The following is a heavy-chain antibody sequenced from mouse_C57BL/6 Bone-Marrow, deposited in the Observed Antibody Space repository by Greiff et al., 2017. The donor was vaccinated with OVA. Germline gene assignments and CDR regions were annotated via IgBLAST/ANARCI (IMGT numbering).Heavy chain of an antibody. CDR1: GYTFTDYY. CDR2: IYPGSGNT. V-gene: IGHV1-76*01. J-gene: IGHJ2*01. CDR3: ARHRVPRDYFDY. Sequence: VQLVESGAELVRPGASVKLSCKASGYTFTDYYINWVKQRPGQGLEWIARIYPGSGNTYYNEKFKGKATLTAEKSSSTAYMQLSSLTSEDSAVYFCARHRVPRDYFDYWGQGTTLTVSS. D-gene: IGHD3-1*01.